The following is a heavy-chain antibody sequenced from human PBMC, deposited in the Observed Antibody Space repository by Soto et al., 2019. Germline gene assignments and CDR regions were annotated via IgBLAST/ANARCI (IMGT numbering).Heavy chain of an antibody. J-gene: IGHJ6*02. Sequence: GGSLRLSCAASGFTFSSYAMSWVRQAPGKGLEWVSAISGSGGSTYYADSVKGRFTTSRDNSKNTLYLQMNSLRAEDTAVYYRAKGRGYCSSTSCYTWHYYYYYGMDVWGQGTTVTVSS. CDR2: ISGSGGST. CDR3: AKGRGYCSSTSCYTWHYYYYYGMDV. D-gene: IGHD2-2*02. CDR1: GFTFSSYA. V-gene: IGHV3-23*01.